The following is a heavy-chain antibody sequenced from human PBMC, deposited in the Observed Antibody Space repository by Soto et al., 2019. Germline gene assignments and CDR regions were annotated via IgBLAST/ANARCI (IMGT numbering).Heavy chain of an antibody. D-gene: IGHD1-26*01. V-gene: IGHV4-59*01. CDR2: IYYSWST. CDR3: AREGDSGSYYHAFDI. J-gene: IGHJ3*02. CDR1: GGSIGSYD. Sequence: SANLSHTCTVSGGSIGSYDWSWIRPHPGKGLEWIGYIYYSWSTNYNPSLKVRVSISVDTSKNQFSMTLSSVTAADTAVYYCAREGDSGSYYHAFDIWGEGTMGTVSS.